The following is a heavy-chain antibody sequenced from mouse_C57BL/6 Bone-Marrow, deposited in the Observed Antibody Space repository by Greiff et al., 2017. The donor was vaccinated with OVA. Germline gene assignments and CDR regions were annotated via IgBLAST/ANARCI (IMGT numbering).Heavy chain of an antibody. Sequence: ESGPGLVKPSQSLSLTCSVTGYSITSGYYWNWIRQFPGNKLEWMGYISYDGSNNYNPSLKNRISITRDTSKNQFFLKLNSVTTEDTATYYCARGENYYGSPYYWGQGTTLTVSS. CDR3: ARGENYYGSPYY. CDR2: ISYDGSN. V-gene: IGHV3-6*01. CDR1: GYSITSGYY. J-gene: IGHJ2*01. D-gene: IGHD1-1*01.